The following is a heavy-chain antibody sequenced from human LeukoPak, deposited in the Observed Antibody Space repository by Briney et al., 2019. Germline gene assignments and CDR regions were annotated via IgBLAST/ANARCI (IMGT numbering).Heavy chain of an antibody. D-gene: IGHD2-2*01. J-gene: IGHJ4*02. CDR2: INPNSGDT. CDR3: ATAYQRYRGLYY. Sequence: ASVKVSFKASGYTFTRRYMHWVRQAPRQGLEWVGWINPNSGDTNYAQKFQGRVTMTRDTSISTAYMELSRLRSEDTAVYYCATAYQRYRGLYYWGQGTLVTVSS. CDR1: GYTFTRRY. V-gene: IGHV1-2*02.